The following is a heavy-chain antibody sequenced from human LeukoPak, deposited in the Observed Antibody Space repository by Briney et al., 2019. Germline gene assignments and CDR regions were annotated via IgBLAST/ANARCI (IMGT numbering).Heavy chain of an antibody. V-gene: IGHV3-49*03. D-gene: IGHD3-9*01. Sequence: GGSLRLSCTASGFTFGDYAMSWFRQAPGKGLEWVGFIRSKAYGGTTEYAASVKGRFTISRDDSKSIAYLQMNSLKTEDTAVYYCTSPADILTGYYSPIFDYWGQGTLVTVSS. CDR3: TSPADILTGYYSPIFDY. CDR1: GFTFGDYA. CDR2: IRSKAYGGTT. J-gene: IGHJ4*02.